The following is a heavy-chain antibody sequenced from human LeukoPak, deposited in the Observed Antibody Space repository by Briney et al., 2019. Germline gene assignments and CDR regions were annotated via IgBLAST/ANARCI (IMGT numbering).Heavy chain of an antibody. Sequence: SETLSLTCTVSGASISSYYWSWIRQPSGKGLEWIGYIYSSGSTDYNPSLKSRVTMSVDTSKNQFSLRLSSVTAADTAVYYCARAGGGSYYYYGMDVWGQGTTVTASS. D-gene: IGHD3-16*01. CDR2: IYSSGST. V-gene: IGHV4-59*01. CDR3: ARAGGGSYYYYGMDV. CDR1: GASISSYY. J-gene: IGHJ6*02.